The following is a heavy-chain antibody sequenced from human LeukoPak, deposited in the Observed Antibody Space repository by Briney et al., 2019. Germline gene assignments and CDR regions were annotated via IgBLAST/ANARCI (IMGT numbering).Heavy chain of an antibody. D-gene: IGHD2-2*01. CDR1: GLTFKNFA. CDR2: IWYDGSNK. Sequence: GGSLRLSCAASGLTFKNFAMSWVRQAPGKGLEWVAVIWYDGSNKYYADSVKGRFTISRDNSKNTLYLQMNSLRAEDTAVYYCARATGIVVVPTPYNYGMDVWGQGTTVTVSS. CDR3: ARATGIVVVPTPYNYGMDV. V-gene: IGHV3-33*08. J-gene: IGHJ6*02.